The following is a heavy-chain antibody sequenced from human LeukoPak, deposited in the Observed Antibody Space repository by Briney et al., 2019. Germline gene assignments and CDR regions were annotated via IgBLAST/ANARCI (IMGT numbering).Heavy chain of an antibody. CDR3: ASSVGSSSSWYYYGMDV. D-gene: IGHD6-6*01. J-gene: IGHJ6*02. V-gene: IGHV3-66*01. CDR1: GFTFSDYY. Sequence: GGSLRLSCAASGFTFSDYYMSWVRQAPGKGLEWVSVIFSGGSTYYADSVKGRFTISRDNSKNTLYLQMNSLRAEDTAVYYCASSVGSSSSWYYYGMDVWGQGTTVTVSS. CDR2: IFSGGST.